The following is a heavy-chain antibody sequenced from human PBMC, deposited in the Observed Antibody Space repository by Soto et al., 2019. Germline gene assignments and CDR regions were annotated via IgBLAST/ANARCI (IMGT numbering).Heavy chain of an antibody. Sequence: SETLSLTCAVYGGSFSGYYWSWIRQPPGKGLEWIGEINHSGSTNYNPSLKSRVTISVDTSKNQFSLKLSSVTAADTAVYYCARGTRRRGNWFDPWGQGTLVTVSS. CDR1: GGSFSGYY. J-gene: IGHJ5*02. CDR3: ARGTRRRGNWFDP. D-gene: IGHD3-10*01. CDR2: INHSGST. V-gene: IGHV4-34*01.